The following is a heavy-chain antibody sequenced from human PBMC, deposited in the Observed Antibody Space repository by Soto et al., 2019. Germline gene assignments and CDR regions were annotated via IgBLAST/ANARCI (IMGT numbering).Heavy chain of an antibody. Sequence: GASVNVSCKASGYTFNIYGINWVRQAPGQGLEWMGWISAFNGKTNYAQNVQGRVTMTTDTSTSTAYVELRSLRSDDTAVYYCARDLVPKGSGFFPFDYWGHGTLVTVSS. CDR1: GYTFNIYG. CDR2: ISAFNGKT. V-gene: IGHV1-18*01. J-gene: IGHJ4*01. CDR3: ARDLVPKGSGFFPFDY. D-gene: IGHD3-22*01.